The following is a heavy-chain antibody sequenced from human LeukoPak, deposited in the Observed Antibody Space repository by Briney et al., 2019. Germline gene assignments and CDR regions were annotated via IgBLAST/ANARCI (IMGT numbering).Heavy chain of an antibody. Sequence: GGSLRLSCAAFGFTFSSYWMSWVRQAPGKGLEWVANIKQDGSEKYYVDSVKGRFTISRDNAKNSLYLQMNSLRAEDTAVYYCANNYGDYPYWGQGTLVTVSS. D-gene: IGHD4-17*01. V-gene: IGHV3-7*01. CDR1: GFTFSSYW. CDR3: ANNYGDYPY. CDR2: IKQDGSEK. J-gene: IGHJ4*02.